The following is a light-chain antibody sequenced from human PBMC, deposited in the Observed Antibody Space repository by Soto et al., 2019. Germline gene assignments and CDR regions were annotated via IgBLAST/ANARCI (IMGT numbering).Light chain of an antibody. J-gene: IGLJ1*01. CDR3: SSYTSIITLYV. CDR2: EVS. Sequence: QSVLTQPASVSGSPGQSITISCTGTSSDVGGYNYVSWYQQHPGKAPKLMIYEVSNRPSGVSNRFSGSKSGNTASLTISGLQDEDEADYYCSSYTSIITLYVFGSGTKVTVL. CDR1: SSDVGGYNY. V-gene: IGLV2-14*01.